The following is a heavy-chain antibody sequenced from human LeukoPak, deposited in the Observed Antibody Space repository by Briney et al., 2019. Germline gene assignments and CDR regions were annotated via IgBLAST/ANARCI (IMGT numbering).Heavy chain of an antibody. CDR2: IYYSGST. CDR3: ARQTRYYDSSGYYYGDAFDI. J-gene: IGHJ3*02. Sequence: SETLSLTCTVSGGSISSYYWSWIRQPPGKGLEWIGYIYYSGSTNYNPSLKSRVTISVDTSKNQSSLKLSSVTAADTAVYYCARQTRYYDSSGYYYGDAFDIWGQGTMVTVSS. V-gene: IGHV4-59*01. D-gene: IGHD3-22*01. CDR1: GGSISSYY.